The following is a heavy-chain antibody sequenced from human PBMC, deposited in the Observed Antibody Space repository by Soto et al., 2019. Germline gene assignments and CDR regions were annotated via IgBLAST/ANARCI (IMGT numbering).Heavy chain of an antibody. D-gene: IGHD3-10*01. Sequence: SSTLSLTCTVSNGSLSSNYRSWIRQSPGKGLEWIGNIYYSGSTNDNPSLKSRVTMSVDTSKNQFTLKLSSVTADDTGVYFCSRSFMVPVDFFYYWGQGTLVTVSS. CDR2: IYYSGST. CDR1: NGSLSSNY. V-gene: IGHV4-59*07. CDR3: SRSFMVPVDFFYY. J-gene: IGHJ4*02.